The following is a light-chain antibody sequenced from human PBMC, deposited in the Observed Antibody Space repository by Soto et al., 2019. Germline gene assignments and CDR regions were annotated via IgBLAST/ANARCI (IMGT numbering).Light chain of an antibody. CDR2: ANS. Sequence: QSALTQPPSVSGAPGQRVTISCTWSSSNIAAGYDVHWYQHLPGTAPKLLIYANSNRPSGVPDRFSGSKSATSASLAITGLQTDDEADYYCQSYDSSRSVVFGGGTKLTVL. CDR1: SSNIAAGYD. J-gene: IGLJ2*01. CDR3: QSYDSSRSVV. V-gene: IGLV1-40*01.